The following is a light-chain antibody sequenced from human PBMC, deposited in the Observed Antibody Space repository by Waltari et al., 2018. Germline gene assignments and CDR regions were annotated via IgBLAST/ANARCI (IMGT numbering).Light chain of an antibody. Sequence: QSVLTQPPSASGTPGQRVTISCSGSSSNIGSYFVYWYQQLPGTAPKLLIYRNNPRPSGVRDRFSGATAGISAALAVGGLRSEDEADYYCVVWDDSLSGRVFGGGTKLTVL. V-gene: IGLV1-47*01. CDR3: VVWDDSLSGRV. CDR2: RNN. J-gene: IGLJ3*02. CDR1: SSNIGSYF.